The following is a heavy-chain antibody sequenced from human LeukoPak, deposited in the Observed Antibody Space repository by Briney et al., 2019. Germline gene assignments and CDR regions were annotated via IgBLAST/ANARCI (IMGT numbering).Heavy chain of an antibody. CDR3: ARDAPRYSSLD. CDR1: GYSITSGYY. Sequence: PSETLSLTCTVSGYSITSGYYWGWIRQPPGKGLEWIGSIYHSGSTYYNPSLKSRVTISLDTSKNQFSLKLSSVTAADTAVYYCARDAPRYSSLDWGQGALVTVSS. D-gene: IGHD6-13*01. CDR2: IYHSGST. V-gene: IGHV4-38-2*02. J-gene: IGHJ4*02.